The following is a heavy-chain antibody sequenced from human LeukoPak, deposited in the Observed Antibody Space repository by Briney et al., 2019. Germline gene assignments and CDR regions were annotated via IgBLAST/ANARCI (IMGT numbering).Heavy chain of an antibody. V-gene: IGHV1-2*02. Sequence: ASVKVSCKASGYTFTNFYIHWVRQAPGQGLEWMGWINPNSGDTRSLQQFQGRVTMTRDTSINTAYMELSGLRSDDTAVYYCARDSHCGDDNRYEYFPHWGQGTLVTVSS. CDR2: INPNSGDT. CDR1: GYTFTNFY. J-gene: IGHJ1*01. CDR3: ARDSHCGDDNRYEYFPH. D-gene: IGHD2-21*01.